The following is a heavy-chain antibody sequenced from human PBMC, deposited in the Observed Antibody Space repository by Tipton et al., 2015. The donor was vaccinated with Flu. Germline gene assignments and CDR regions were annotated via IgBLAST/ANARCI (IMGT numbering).Heavy chain of an antibody. J-gene: IGHJ4*02. D-gene: IGHD2-2*01. CDR2: IYNSEYT. CDR1: GGFFSSYY. CDR3: ARDSSLGMPDYFDY. Sequence: TLSLTCTVSGGFFSSYYWNWIRQPAGKGLEWIGYIYNSEYTKYNPSLKSRVTISVDTSKKQFSLQLRSVTAADTAVYYCARDSSLGMPDYFDYWGQGTLVTASS. V-gene: IGHV4-59*12.